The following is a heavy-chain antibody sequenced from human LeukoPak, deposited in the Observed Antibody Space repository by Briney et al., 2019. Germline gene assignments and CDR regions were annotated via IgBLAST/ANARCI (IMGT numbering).Heavy chain of an antibody. D-gene: IGHD2-15*01. CDR3: ARHENIVVVVAATGFDN. V-gene: IGHV4-39*01. Sequence: SETLSLTCTVSGGSISSSSYYWGWIRQPPGKGLEWIGSIFYSGSTSYNPSLKSRVTLSVDTSKNHFSLKLSSVTAADTAVYYCARHENIVVVVAATGFDNWGQGTLVTVSS. CDR2: IFYSGST. J-gene: IGHJ4*02. CDR1: GGSISSSSYY.